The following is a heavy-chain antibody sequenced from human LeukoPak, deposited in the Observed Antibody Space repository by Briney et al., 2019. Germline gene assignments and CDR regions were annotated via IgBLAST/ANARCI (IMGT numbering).Heavy chain of an antibody. Sequence: PSETLSLTCAVYGGSFSGYYWSWIRQPPGKGLEWIGEINHSGSTNYNPSLKSRVTISVDTSKNQFSLKLSSVTAADTAVYYCARDSPWGYDILTGYYPPSPAFDIWGQGTMVTVSS. CDR3: ARDSPWGYDILTGYYPPSPAFDI. CDR1: GGSFSGYY. V-gene: IGHV4-34*01. J-gene: IGHJ3*02. CDR2: INHSGST. D-gene: IGHD3-9*01.